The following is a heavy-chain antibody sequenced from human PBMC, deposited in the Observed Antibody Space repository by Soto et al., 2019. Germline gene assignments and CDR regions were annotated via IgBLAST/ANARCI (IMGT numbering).Heavy chain of an antibody. Sequence: SETLSLTCAVSGGSFTSNNWWTWVRQPPGQGLEWIGEIYRTGRTNYNPSLKSRVTISLDKSEKQISLKVTSLTAADTAVYYCASRDPGTSVDYWGQGTLVTVSS. V-gene: IGHV4-4*02. D-gene: IGHD1-7*01. CDR3: ASRDPGTSVDY. CDR2: IYRTGRT. CDR1: GGSFTSNNW. J-gene: IGHJ4*02.